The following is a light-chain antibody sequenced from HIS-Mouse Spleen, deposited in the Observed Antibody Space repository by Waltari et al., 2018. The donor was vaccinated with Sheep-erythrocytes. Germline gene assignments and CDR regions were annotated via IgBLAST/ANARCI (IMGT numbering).Light chain of an antibody. CDR2: DVI. CDR1: SSDVCGYNY. J-gene: IGLJ3*02. CDR3: CSYAGSNNWV. Sequence: QSPLTQPRSVSGSPGQSVTIPCPGTSSDVCGYNYVSGYQQHPGKAPKLMIYDVITRPSGVPDRFSGSKSGTTASLTISGLPAEDEADYYCCSYAGSNNWVFGGGTKLTVL. V-gene: IGLV2-11*01.